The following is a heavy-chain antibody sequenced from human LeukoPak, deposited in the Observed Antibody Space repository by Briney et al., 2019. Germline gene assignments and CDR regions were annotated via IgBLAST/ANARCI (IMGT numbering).Heavy chain of an antibody. Sequence: ASVKVSCKASGYTFTGYYMHWVRQAPEQGLEWMGWINPNSGGTNYAQKFQGWVTMTRDTSISTAYMELSRLRSDDTAVYYCARPDSSGTPLDAFDIWGQGTMVTVSS. V-gene: IGHV1-2*04. CDR3: ARPDSSGTPLDAFDI. J-gene: IGHJ3*02. D-gene: IGHD6-19*01. CDR2: INPNSGGT. CDR1: GYTFTGYY.